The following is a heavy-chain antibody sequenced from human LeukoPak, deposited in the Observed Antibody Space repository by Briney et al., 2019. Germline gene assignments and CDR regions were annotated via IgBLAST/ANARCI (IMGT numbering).Heavy chain of an antibody. V-gene: IGHV3-13*01. J-gene: IGHJ4*02. D-gene: IGHD4-17*01. CDR1: GFTFSSYD. Sequence: GGSLRLSCEASGFTFSSYDMHWVRQATGKGLEWVSAIGTAGDTYYPGSVKGRFTISREDAKNSLYLQMNSLRAGDTAVYYCARGHPYGAAWPYDYWGQGTLVTVSS. CDR2: IGTAGDT. CDR3: ARGHPYGAAWPYDY.